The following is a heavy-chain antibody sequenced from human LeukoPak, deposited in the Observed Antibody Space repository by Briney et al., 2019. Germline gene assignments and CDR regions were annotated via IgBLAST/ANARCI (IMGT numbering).Heavy chain of an antibody. Sequence: SGGSLRLSCAASGFTFSSYAMHWVRQAPGKGLEYVSAISSNGGSTYYANSVKGRFTISRDNSKNTLYLQMNSLRAEDTAVYYCAKAQRYSYYYDLYFDYWGQGTLVTVSS. J-gene: IGHJ4*02. D-gene: IGHD3-22*01. CDR2: ISSNGGST. V-gene: IGHV3-64*01. CDR3: AKAQRYSYYYDLYFDY. CDR1: GFTFSSYA.